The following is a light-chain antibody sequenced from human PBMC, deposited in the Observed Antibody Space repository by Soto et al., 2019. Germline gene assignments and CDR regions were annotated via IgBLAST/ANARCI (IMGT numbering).Light chain of an antibody. CDR3: QQYDNWPRT. CDR1: QSVSTN. J-gene: IGKJ1*01. CDR2: FAS. Sequence: IVLTQSPGTLSLSPGDRAALSCRASQSVSTNLAWYQQKPGQPPRLLIYFASTRATAVPARFTAGGSGTEFTLTISSLQSDDLAVYYCQQYDNWPRTFGQGTKVDIK. V-gene: IGKV3-15*01.